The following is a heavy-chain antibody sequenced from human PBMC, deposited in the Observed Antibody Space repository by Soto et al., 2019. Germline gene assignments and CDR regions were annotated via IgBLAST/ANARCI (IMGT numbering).Heavy chain of an antibody. CDR2: IWYDGSNK. Sequence: GGPLRLSCAASGFTFSSYGMHWVRQAPGKGLEWVAVIWYDGSNKYYADSVKGRFTISRDNSKNTLYLQMNSLRAEDTAVYYCARDCGGDCYSLDYWGQGTLVTVSS. CDR1: GFTFSSYG. CDR3: ARDCGGDCYSLDY. J-gene: IGHJ4*02. V-gene: IGHV3-33*01. D-gene: IGHD2-21*01.